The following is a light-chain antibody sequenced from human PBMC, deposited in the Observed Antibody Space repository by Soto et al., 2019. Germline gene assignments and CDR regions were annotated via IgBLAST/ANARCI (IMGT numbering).Light chain of an antibody. Sequence: IVMTQSPSTLSVSPGERVTLSCRASQSVSNNLAWYQQKPGQAPRLLVYGASTRATGVPARFSGSGSGTEFTLTISSLQYGDFAVYFCQHYNIWRLTLGVGTKVEIK. CDR1: QSVSNN. CDR3: QHYNIWRLT. CDR2: GAS. J-gene: IGKJ4*01. V-gene: IGKV3-15*01.